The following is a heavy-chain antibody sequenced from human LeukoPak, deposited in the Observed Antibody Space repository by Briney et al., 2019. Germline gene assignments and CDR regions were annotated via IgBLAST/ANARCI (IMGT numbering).Heavy chain of an antibody. Sequence: GVSVKVSCKASGYTFTSYDINWVRQATGQGLEWMGWMNPNSGNTGYAQKFQGRVTMTRNTSISTAYMELSSLRSEDTAVYYCARFDLPAATRYYYGSGSYQFDYWGQGTLVTVSS. CDR1: GYTFTSYD. D-gene: IGHD3-10*01. V-gene: IGHV1-8*01. CDR2: MNPNSGNT. CDR3: ARFDLPAATRYYYGSGSYQFDY. J-gene: IGHJ4*02.